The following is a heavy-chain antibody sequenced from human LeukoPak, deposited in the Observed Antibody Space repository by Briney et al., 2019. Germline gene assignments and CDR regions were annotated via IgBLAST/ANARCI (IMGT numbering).Heavy chain of an antibody. CDR3: ARAYRMGSGYGYIDP. D-gene: IGHD5-12*01. Sequence: GGSLRLSCAASGFTFSSYAMSWVRQAPGKGLEWVSAISGSGGSTYYADSVKGRFTISRDNSKNTLYLQMNSLRAEDTAVYYCARAYRMGSGYGYIDPWGQGTPVTVSS. V-gene: IGHV3-23*01. CDR2: ISGSGGST. J-gene: IGHJ5*02. CDR1: GFTFSSYA.